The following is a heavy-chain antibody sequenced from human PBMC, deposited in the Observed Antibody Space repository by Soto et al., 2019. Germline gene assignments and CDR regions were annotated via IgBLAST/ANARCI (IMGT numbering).Heavy chain of an antibody. CDR1: GFNFSAYY. CDR3: ATGLKDASNRPSFDS. CDR2: ILALESHK. V-gene: IGHV3-11*01. Sequence: GGSLRLSCSGSGFNFSAYYLNWIRYTPGKGLEWVSSILALESHKYYTASVLGRFSISRDNARKSLFLQMTDLRVEDTGIYFFATGLKDASNRPSFDSWGPGTAVTVSS. J-gene: IGHJ4*02. D-gene: IGHD2-2*01.